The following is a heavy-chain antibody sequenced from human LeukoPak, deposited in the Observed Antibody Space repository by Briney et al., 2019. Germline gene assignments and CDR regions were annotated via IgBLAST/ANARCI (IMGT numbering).Heavy chain of an antibody. D-gene: IGHD4-17*01. Sequence: SETLSLTCTVSGGSISSYYWSWIRQPPGKGLEWIGYIYYSGSTNYNPSLKSRVTISVDTSKNQFSLKLSSVTAADTAVYYCARGDLHGDSPYDYWGQGALVTVSS. V-gene: IGHV4-59*01. CDR1: GGSISSYY. CDR3: ARGDLHGDSPYDY. J-gene: IGHJ4*02. CDR2: IYYSGST.